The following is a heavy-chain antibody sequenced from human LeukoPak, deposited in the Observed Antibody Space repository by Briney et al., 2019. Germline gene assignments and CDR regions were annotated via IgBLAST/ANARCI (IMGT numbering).Heavy chain of an antibody. CDR1: GFSFSEYT. D-gene: IGHD3-10*01. CDR3: ARDVWFGDYRWFDP. Sequence: GGSLRLSCAASGFSFSEYTMNWVRQPPGKGLEWVAVIRYDGSAYSYADSVKGRFTISRDNSKNTLYLQMSSLRAEDTAVYFCARDVWFGDYRWFDPWGQGTLVTVSS. V-gene: IGHV3-33*08. CDR2: IRYDGSAY. J-gene: IGHJ5*02.